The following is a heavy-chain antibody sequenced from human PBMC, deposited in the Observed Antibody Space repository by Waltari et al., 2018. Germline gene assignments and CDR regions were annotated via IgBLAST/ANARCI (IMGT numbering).Heavy chain of an antibody. V-gene: IGHV1-69*01. Sequence: QVQLVQSGAEVKKPGSSVKVSCKASGGTFSSYAISWVRQAPGQGLEWMGGIIPIVGTANYAQKCQGRVTITADESTSTAYMELSSLRSEDTAVYYCASHIAAAGIYYFDYWGQGTLVTVSS. CDR1: GGTFSSYA. CDR3: ASHIAAAGIYYFDY. CDR2: IIPIVGTA. D-gene: IGHD6-13*01. J-gene: IGHJ4*02.